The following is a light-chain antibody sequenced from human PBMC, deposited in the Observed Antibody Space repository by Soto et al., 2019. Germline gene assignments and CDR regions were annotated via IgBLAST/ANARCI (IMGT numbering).Light chain of an antibody. V-gene: IGKV1-39*01. J-gene: IGKJ4*01. CDR1: QTISIY. CDR2: AAS. Sequence: QMSQSLSSVSASVGDRVTITCRASQTISIYLNWYQHKPGQAPKLLIYAASTLQRGVPSRFSGSGSGTDFTLTISSLQPEDFATYYCQQSYTTLTFGGRSMVDNK. CDR3: QQSYTTLT.